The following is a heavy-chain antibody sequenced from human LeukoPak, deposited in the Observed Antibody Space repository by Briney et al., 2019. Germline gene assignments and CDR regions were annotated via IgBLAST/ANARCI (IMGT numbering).Heavy chain of an antibody. CDR2: VDPEDGET. CDR3: ATGKGDYYYYMDV. Sequence: ASVKVSCKVSGYTFTNYYMHWVQQAPGKGLEWMGLVDPEDGETIYAEKFQGRVIITADTSTDTAYMELSSLRSEDTAVYYCATGKGDYYYYMDVWGKGTTVTVSS. CDR1: GYTFTNYY. V-gene: IGHV1-69-2*01. J-gene: IGHJ6*03.